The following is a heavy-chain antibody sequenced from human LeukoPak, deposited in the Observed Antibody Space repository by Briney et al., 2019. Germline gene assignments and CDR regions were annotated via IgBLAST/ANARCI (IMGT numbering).Heavy chain of an antibody. CDR1: GGTFSSYA. J-gene: IGHJ4*02. V-gene: IGHV1-69*13. CDR3: ASGGSSGWYGDY. Sequence: ASVNVSCKASGGTFSSYAISWVRQAPGQGLEWMGGIIPIFGTANYAQKFQGRVTITADESTSTAYMELSSLRSEDTAVYYCASGGSSGWYGDYWGQGTLVTVSS. CDR2: IIPIFGTA. D-gene: IGHD6-19*01.